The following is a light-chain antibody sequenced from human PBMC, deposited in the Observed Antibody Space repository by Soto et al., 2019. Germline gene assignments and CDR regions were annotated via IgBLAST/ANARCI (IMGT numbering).Light chain of an antibody. CDR1: SSDVGGYKL. J-gene: IGLJ1*01. CDR2: EGT. Sequence: QSALTQPASVSGSPGQSITVSCAGTSSDVGGYKLVSWNQQHPGKAPKLIIYEGTERPSGISPRFSGSKPGTTASLTISGLQAEDEADYDCSSHTSSSIEVFGSGTKGTVL. V-gene: IGLV2-23*01. CDR3: SSHTSSSIEV.